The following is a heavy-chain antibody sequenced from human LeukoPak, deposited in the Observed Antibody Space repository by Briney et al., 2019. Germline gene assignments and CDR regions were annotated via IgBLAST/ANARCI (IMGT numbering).Heavy chain of an antibody. CDR3: ASSLGYCSSTSCYDYMDV. V-gene: IGHV1-2*02. CDR1: GYTFTSYY. Sequence: GASVKVSCKASGYTFTSYYMHWVRQAPGQGLEWMGWINPNSGGTNYAQKFQGRVTMTRDTSISTAYMELSRLRSDDTAVYYCASSLGYCSSTSCYDYMDVWGKGTTVTISS. J-gene: IGHJ6*03. CDR2: INPNSGGT. D-gene: IGHD2-2*01.